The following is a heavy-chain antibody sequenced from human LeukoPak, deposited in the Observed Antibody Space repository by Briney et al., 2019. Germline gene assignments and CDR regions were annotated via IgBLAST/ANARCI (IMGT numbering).Heavy chain of an antibody. Sequence: GGSLRLSCAASGFTFSSYAMSWVRQAPGKGLEWVSTISGSGTGTFYADSAKGRFTISRDNSKNTLYLQMNSLRAEDTAVYCCAKLSAYDQRWLFDYWGQGTLVTISS. CDR2: ISGSGTGT. V-gene: IGHV3-23*01. D-gene: IGHD5-12*01. J-gene: IGHJ4*02. CDR1: GFTFSSYA. CDR3: AKLSAYDQRWLFDY.